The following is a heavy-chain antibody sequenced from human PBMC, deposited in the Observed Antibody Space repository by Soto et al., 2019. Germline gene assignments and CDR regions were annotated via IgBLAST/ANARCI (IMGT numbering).Heavy chain of an antibody. CDR2: ISAYNGNT. CDR1: GYTFPSYG. J-gene: IGHJ5*02. CDR3: ARDWMTTVTNWFDP. V-gene: IGHV1-18*01. Sequence: ASVKVSCKASGYTFPSYGISWVRQAPGQGLEWMGWISAYNGNTNYAQKLQGRVTMTTDTSTSTAYMELRSLRSDDTAVYYCARDWMTTVTNWFDPWGQGTLVTV. D-gene: IGHD4-17*01.